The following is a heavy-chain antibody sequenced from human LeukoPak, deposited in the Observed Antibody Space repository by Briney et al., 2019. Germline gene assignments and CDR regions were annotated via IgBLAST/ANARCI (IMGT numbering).Heavy chain of an antibody. J-gene: IGHJ6*02. Sequence: GGSLRLSCAASGFTFSSYWMPWVRQAPGKGLVWVSRINSDGSSTSYADSVKGRFTISRDNAKNTLYLQMNSLRAEDTAVYYCARDMRSGYPYYYYYYGMDVWGQGTTVTVSS. CDR1: GFTFSSYW. D-gene: IGHD3-3*01. CDR2: INSDGSST. V-gene: IGHV3-74*01. CDR3: ARDMRSGYPYYYYYYGMDV.